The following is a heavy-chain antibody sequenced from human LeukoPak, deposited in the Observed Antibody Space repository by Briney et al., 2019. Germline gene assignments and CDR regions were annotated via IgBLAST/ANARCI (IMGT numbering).Heavy chain of an antibody. J-gene: IGHJ6*02. CDR3: ARLLGYCSGGSCYRGYYGMDV. CDR2: IYLGDSDT. V-gene: IGHV5-51*01. Sequence: GESLKISCKGSGYSFTSYWIGWVRQMPGKGLEWMGIIYLGDSDTRYSPSFQGQVTISADKSISTAYLQWSSLKASDTAMYYCARLLGYCSGGSCYRGYYGMDVWGQGTTVTVSS. D-gene: IGHD2-15*01. CDR1: GYSFTSYW.